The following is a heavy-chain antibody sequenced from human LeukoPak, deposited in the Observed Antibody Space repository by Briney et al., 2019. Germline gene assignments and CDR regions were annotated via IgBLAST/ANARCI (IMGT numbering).Heavy chain of an antibody. V-gene: IGHV3-30*18. CDR2: ISYDGSNN. CDR3: AKVGLTVTTILDYFDY. J-gene: IGHJ4*02. D-gene: IGHD4-11*01. Sequence: QPGRSLRLFCAASGFTFSSYGMHWVRQAPGKGLEWVAVISYDGSNNYYADSVKGRFTISRDNSKNTLFLQMNSLRAEDTAVYYCAKVGLTVTTILDYFDYWGQGTLVTVSS. CDR1: GFTFSSYG.